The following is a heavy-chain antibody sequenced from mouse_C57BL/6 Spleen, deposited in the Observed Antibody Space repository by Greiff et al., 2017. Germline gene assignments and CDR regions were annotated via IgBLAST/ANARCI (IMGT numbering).Heavy chain of an antibody. CDR2: INPGSGGT. V-gene: IGHV1-54*01. J-gene: IGHJ1*03. D-gene: IGHD2-5*01. CDR1: GYAFTNYL. Sequence: VQLQQSGAELVRPGTSVKVSCKASGYAFTNYLIEWVKQRPGQGLEWIGVINPGSGGTNYNEKFKGKATLTADKSSSTAYMQLSSLTSEDSAVYFCARAYYSNLYWYFDVWGTGTTVTVSS. CDR3: ARAYYSNLYWYFDV.